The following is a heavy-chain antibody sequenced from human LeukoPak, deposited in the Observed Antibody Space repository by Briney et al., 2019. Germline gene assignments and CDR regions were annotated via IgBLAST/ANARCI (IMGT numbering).Heavy chain of an antibody. D-gene: IGHD5-18*01. CDR3: AKGSGRGYSYGLEY. V-gene: IGHV3-23*01. J-gene: IGHJ4*02. Sequence: GGSLRLSCVASGFTFSSYGMTWVRQAPGKGPEWVSVISSSAGSTYYADSVKGRFTISRDNSKNTLYLQMNSLRAEDTAVYYCAKGSGRGYSYGLEYWGQETLVTVSS. CDR1: GFTFSSYG. CDR2: ISSSAGST.